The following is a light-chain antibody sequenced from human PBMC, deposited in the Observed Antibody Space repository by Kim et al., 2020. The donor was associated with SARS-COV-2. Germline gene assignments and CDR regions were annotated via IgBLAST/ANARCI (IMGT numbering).Light chain of an antibody. CDR1: QGIANY. J-gene: IGKJ5*01. CDR3: QQLHTDIT. V-gene: IGKV1-9*01. Sequence: QLTQSPSSLSASVGDRVTITCRASQGIANYLAWYQQKPGRAPKLLIYAASTLQTGVPSRFSGSGSGTDFTLTISSLQLEDIATYFCQQLHTDITFGQGTRLEIK. CDR2: AAS.